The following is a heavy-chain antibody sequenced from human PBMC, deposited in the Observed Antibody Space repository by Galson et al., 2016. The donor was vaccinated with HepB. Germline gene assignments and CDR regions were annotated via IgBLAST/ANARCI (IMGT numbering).Heavy chain of an antibody. V-gene: IGHV3-23*01. D-gene: IGHD4-17*01. CDR3: ASGTTVTTSNSFWYFDL. J-gene: IGHJ2*01. CDR2: ISGSGGET. CDR1: GFTFSSYA. Sequence: LRLSCAASGFTFSSYAMTWVRQAPGKGLDWVSTISGSGGETHYADSVKGRFTFSRDNSKNTMYVQMTSLRAEDTAVYYCASGTTVTTSNSFWYFDLWGRGTLVTVSS.